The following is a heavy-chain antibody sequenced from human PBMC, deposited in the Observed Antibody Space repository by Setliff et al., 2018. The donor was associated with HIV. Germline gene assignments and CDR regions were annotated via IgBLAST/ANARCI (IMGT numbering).Heavy chain of an antibody. J-gene: IGHJ4*02. CDR1: GFVFSRFG. D-gene: IGHD1-26*01. V-gene: IGHV3-33*03. Sequence: LRLSCSTSGFVFSRFGFHWVRQTPGKGLEWVAVIWHDGTNENYVDSVKGRFTISRDNSKNTLYLQMNSLKSEDTAIYYCAKDRFSGSSSLDSWGQGTLVTVSS. CDR3: AKDRFSGSSSLDS. CDR2: IWHDGTNE.